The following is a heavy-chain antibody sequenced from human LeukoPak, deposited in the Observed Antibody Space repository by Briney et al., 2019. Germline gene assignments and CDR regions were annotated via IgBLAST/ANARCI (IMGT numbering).Heavy chain of an antibody. CDR1: GGTFSSYA. Sequence: ASVKVSCKASGGTFSSYAISWVRQAPGQGLEWMGGIIPIFGTANYAQKFQGRVTITADKSTSTAYMELSSLRSEDTAVYYCASTPHDHSSSWSPYDFDYWGQGTLVTVSS. D-gene: IGHD6-13*01. J-gene: IGHJ4*02. CDR3: ASTPHDHSSSWSPYDFDY. CDR2: IIPIFGTA. V-gene: IGHV1-69*06.